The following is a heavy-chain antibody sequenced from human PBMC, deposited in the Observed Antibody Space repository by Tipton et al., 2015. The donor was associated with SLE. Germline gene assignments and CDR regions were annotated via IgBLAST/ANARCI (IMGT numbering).Heavy chain of an antibody. Sequence: TLSLICTVSGGSISSYYWSWIRQPPGKGLEWIGYLYYSGSTNYNPSLKGRVSISVDTSKNQFSLKLSSVTAADTAVYYCARGSTVTTFYYYYYMDVWGKGTTVTVSS. D-gene: IGHD4-11*01. CDR2: LYYSGST. J-gene: IGHJ6*03. V-gene: IGHV4-59*01. CDR3: ARGSTVTTFYYYYYMDV. CDR1: GGSISSYY.